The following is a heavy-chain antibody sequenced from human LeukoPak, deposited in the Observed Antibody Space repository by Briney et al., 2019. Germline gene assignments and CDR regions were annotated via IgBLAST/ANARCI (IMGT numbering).Heavy chain of an antibody. Sequence: GGSLRLSCAASGFTFSSYAMSWVRQAPGKGLEWVSHISAGGGTTYYPDSVKGRFTISRDNSKNTLYLQMNGLRAEDTAVYSCAKAEGSGNQPFNYWGQGTLVTVSS. CDR3: AKAEGSGNQPFNY. V-gene: IGHV3-23*01. CDR2: ISAGGGTT. D-gene: IGHD3-10*01. J-gene: IGHJ4*02. CDR1: GFTFSSYA.